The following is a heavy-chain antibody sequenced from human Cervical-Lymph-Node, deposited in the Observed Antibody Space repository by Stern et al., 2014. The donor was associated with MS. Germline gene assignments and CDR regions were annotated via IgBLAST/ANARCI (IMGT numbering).Heavy chain of an antibody. CDR2: VNPNMGGT. CDR1: GYTFTGNY. V-gene: IGHV1-2*06. Sequence: VPLLESGAEVQKPGASVKVSCKASGYTFTGNYIHWVRQAPGQGLEWMGRVNPNMGGTQYAQTFQGRVSMARTMPPSTAHKELSRLRSDDTAVYYCARGTYFDYYYYGMDVWGQGTTVTVSS. J-gene: IGHJ6*02. D-gene: IGHD3-9*01. CDR3: ARGTYFDYYYYGMDV.